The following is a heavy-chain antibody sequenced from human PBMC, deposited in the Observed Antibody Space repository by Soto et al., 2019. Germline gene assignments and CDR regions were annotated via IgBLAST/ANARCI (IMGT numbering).Heavy chain of an antibody. CDR3: ARDQGYYYDSSGYGPYYYYGMDV. Sequence: QVQLQESGPGLVKPSQTLSLTCTVSGGSISSGGYYWSWIRQHPGNGLEWIGYIYYSGSTYYNPSLKSRVTISVDTSKNQFSLKLSSVTAADTAVYYCARDQGYYYDSSGYGPYYYYGMDVWGQGTTVTVSS. J-gene: IGHJ6*02. CDR1: GGSISSGGYY. V-gene: IGHV4-31*03. D-gene: IGHD3-22*01. CDR2: IYYSGST.